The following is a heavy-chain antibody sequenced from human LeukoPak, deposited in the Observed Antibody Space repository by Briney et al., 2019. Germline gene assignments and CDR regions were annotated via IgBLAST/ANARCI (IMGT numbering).Heavy chain of an antibody. CDR2: INHSGST. V-gene: IGHV4-34*01. D-gene: IGHD5-18*01. CDR1: GGSFSGYY. Sequence: SETLSLTCAVSGGSFSGYYWSWIRQPPGKGLEWIGEINHSGSTNYNPSLKSRVTISVDTSKNQFSLKLSSVTAADTAVYYCASWDDTAIEKEPGDYWGQGTLVTVSS. CDR3: ASWDDTAIEKEPGDY. J-gene: IGHJ4*02.